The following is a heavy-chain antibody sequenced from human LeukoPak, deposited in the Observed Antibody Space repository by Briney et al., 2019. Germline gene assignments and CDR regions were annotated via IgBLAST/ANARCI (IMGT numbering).Heavy chain of an antibody. V-gene: IGHV3-48*03. CDR3: ASLGYSSSWYFDY. D-gene: IGHD6-13*01. Sequence: PGGSLRLSCAASGFTFSSYEMNWVRQAPAKGLEWVSYISSSGSTIYYADSVKGRFTISRDNAKNSLYLQMNSLRAEDTAVYYCASLGYSSSWYFDYWGQGTLVTVSS. CDR1: GFTFSSYE. J-gene: IGHJ4*02. CDR2: ISSSGSTI.